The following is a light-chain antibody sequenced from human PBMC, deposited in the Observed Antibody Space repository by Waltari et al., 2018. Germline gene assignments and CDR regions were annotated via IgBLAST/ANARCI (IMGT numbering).Light chain of an antibody. V-gene: IGKV3-20*01. CDR2: GAS. Sequence: EIVLTQSPGTLSLSHGERATFSCRASQSVSSSYFAWYQQKPGQAPRLLIYGASSRATGIPDRFSGSGSGTDFTLTISRLEPEDFAVYYCQQYGSSLFTFGPGTKVDSK. CDR3: QQYGSSLFT. J-gene: IGKJ3*01. CDR1: QSVSSSY.